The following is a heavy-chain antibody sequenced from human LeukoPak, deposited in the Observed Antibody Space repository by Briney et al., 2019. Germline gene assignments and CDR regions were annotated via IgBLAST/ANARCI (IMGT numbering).Heavy chain of an antibody. Sequence: PSETLSLTCTVSGGSISSYYWSWIRQPPGKGLEWIGYIYYSGSTNYNPPLKSRVTISVDTSKNQFSLKLSSVTAADTAVYYCASSPGPHAFDIWGQGTMVTVSS. V-gene: IGHV4-59*01. CDR1: GGSISSYY. CDR2: IYYSGST. CDR3: ASSPGPHAFDI. J-gene: IGHJ3*02.